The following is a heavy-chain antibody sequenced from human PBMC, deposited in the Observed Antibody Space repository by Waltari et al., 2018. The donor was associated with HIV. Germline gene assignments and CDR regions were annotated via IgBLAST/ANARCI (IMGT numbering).Heavy chain of an antibody. CDR2: INRDGSTT. CDR3: ASGGSYYYYYYMDV. J-gene: IGHJ6*03. CDR1: GFPFSSCW. Sequence: EVQLVESGGGLVQPGGSLRLSCPASGFPFSSCWMHSFRQAPGKGLVWVSRINRDGSTTNYADSVKGRFTISRDNAKNTLYLQMNSLRAEDTAVYYCASGGSYYYYYYMDVWGKGTTVTVSS. D-gene: IGHD1-26*01. V-gene: IGHV3-74*01.